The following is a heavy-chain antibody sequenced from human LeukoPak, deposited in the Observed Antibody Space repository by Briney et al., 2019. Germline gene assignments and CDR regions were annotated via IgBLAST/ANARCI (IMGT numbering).Heavy chain of an antibody. J-gene: IGHJ6*03. CDR3: ARAVDFYDLMTYYYYMDV. V-gene: IGHV1-2*02. Sequence: GASVKVSCKASGYTFTGYYMHWVRQAPGQGLEWMGWINPNSGGTNYAQNFQGRVTMTRDTSISTAYMELYRLRSDDTAVYYCARAVDFYDLMTYYYYMDVWGRGTTVTISS. CDR1: GYTFTGYY. CDR2: INPNSGGT. D-gene: IGHD3-9*01.